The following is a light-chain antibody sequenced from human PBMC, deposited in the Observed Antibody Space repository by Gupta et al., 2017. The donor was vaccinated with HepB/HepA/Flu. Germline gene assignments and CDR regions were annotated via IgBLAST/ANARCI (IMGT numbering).Light chain of an antibody. V-gene: IGLV2-14*03. CDR3: SAHASVDF. J-gene: IGLJ1*01. CDR2: DVT. CDR1: SNDMGRHSY. Sequence: HSALTQPASVSGSPGQSITISCTGSSNDMGRHSYVSWYQQYPGGAPKLIHSDVTNRPSGVADRFSGSKSGNTASLTISALQPEDDADYYCSAHASVDFFGTGTHVTVL.